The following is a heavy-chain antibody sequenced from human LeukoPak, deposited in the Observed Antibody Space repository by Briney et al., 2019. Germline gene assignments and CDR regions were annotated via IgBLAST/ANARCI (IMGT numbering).Heavy chain of an antibody. CDR3: ARGSIESGSYYYYFDY. V-gene: IGHV1-2*04. D-gene: IGHD1-26*01. J-gene: IGHJ4*02. Sequence: ASVKVSCKASGYTFTSYGISWVRQAPGQGPEWMGWINPNSGGTNYAQKFQGWVTMTRDTSISTAYMELSRLRSDDTAVYYCARGSIESGSYYYYFDYWGQGTLVTVSS. CDR2: INPNSGGT. CDR1: GYTFTSYG.